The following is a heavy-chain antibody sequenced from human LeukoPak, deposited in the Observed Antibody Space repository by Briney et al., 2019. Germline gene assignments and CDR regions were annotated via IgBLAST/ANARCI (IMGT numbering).Heavy chain of an antibody. Sequence: SETLSLTCAVYGGSFSGYYWSWIRQPPGKGLEWIGYIYYSGSTYYNSSLKSRVTISVDTSKNQFSLKLSSVTAADTAVYYCARGGSYEVYWGQGTLVTVSS. CDR1: GGSFSGYY. V-gene: IGHV4-30-4*08. D-gene: IGHD1-26*01. J-gene: IGHJ4*02. CDR2: IYYSGST. CDR3: ARGGSYEVY.